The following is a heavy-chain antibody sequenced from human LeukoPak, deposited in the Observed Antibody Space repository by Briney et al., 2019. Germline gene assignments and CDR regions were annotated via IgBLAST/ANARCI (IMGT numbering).Heavy chain of an antibody. D-gene: IGHD3-3*01. J-gene: IGHJ5*02. CDR3: ARGNHDFWSGYLRLDP. CDR2: IIPIFGTA. CDR1: GGTFSSYA. V-gene: IGHV1-69*13. Sequence: SVKVSCKASGGTFSSYAISWVRQAPGQGLEWMGGIIPIFGTANNAQKFQGRVTITADESTSTAYMELSSLRSEDTAVYYCARGNHDFWSGYLRLDPWGQGTLVTVSS.